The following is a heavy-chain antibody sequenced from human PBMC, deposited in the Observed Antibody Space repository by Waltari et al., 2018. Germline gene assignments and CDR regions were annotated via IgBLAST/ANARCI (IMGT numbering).Heavy chain of an antibody. CDR3: ARDPSGSYPGDY. V-gene: IGHV3-53*01. J-gene: IGHJ4*02. CDR2: IYRGGST. CDR1: GFTVSTNY. Sequence: EVQLVESGGGLIQPGGSLRLSCAASGFTVSTNYMTWVRQAPGKELEWLSVIYRGGSTYYADSVKGRFTISRDNSKNTLYLQMNSLRAEDTAVYYCARDPSGSYPGDYWGQGTLVTVSS. D-gene: IGHD1-26*01.